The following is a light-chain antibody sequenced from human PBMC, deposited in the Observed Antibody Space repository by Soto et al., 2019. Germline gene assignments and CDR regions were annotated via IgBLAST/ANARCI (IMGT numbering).Light chain of an antibody. Sequence: QTVVTQEPSLTVSQGGTVTLTCASSTGAVTSGNYPNWFQQKPGQAPRALIYSTSYKHSWTPARFSGSLLGDKAALTLSGVQPEDEAVYYCLLYYGGAYVFGTGTKVTVL. CDR3: LLYYGGAYV. V-gene: IGLV7-43*01. J-gene: IGLJ1*01. CDR1: TGAVTSGNY. CDR2: STS.